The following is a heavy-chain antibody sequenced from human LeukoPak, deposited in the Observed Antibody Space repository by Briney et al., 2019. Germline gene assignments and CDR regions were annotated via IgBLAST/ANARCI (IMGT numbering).Heavy chain of an antibody. D-gene: IGHD3-9*01. CDR2: IYTSGST. CDR3: ARQDILTGYFISGWAFDI. V-gene: IGHV4-4*09. J-gene: IGHJ3*02. CDR1: GGSISSYY. Sequence: SETLSLTCTVSGGSISSYYWSWIRQPPGKGLEWIGYIYTSGSTSYNPSLKSRVTISVDTSKNQFSLKLSSVTAADTAVYYCARQDILTGYFISGWAFDIWGQGTMVTVSS.